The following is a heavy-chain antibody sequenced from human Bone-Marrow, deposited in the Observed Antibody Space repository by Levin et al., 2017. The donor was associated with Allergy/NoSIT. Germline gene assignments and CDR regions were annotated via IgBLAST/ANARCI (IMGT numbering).Heavy chain of an antibody. J-gene: IGHJ6*01. CDR3: AKEYSSSSLLYYGLDV. D-gene: IGHD6-6*01. Sequence: GGSLRLSCAASGFNFRNYAMHWVRQAPGKGLEWVAVISYDGTKKYYSDSVKGRFTISRDNSKNTLFLQMNTLRAEDMAVYYCAKEYSSSSLLYYGLDVWGQGTTVTVSS. V-gene: IGHV3-30*18. CDR1: GFNFRNYA. CDR2: ISYDGTKK.